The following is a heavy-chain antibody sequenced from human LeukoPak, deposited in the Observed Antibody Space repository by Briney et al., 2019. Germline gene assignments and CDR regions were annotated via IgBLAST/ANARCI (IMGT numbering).Heavy chain of an antibody. V-gene: IGHV4-4*07. CDR3: ARVSTARCSSTSCYGLAFDI. J-gene: IGHJ3*02. CDR1: GGSISSYY. D-gene: IGHD2-2*01. Sequence: SETLSLTCTVSGGSISSYYWSWIRPPAGKGLEWIGRIYTSGSTNYNPSLKSRVTMSVDTSKNQFSLKLSSVTAADTAVYYCARVSTARCSSTSCYGLAFDIWGQGTMVTVSS. CDR2: IYTSGST.